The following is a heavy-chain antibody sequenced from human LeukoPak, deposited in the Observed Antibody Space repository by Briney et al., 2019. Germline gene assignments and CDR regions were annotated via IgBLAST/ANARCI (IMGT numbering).Heavy chain of an antibody. Sequence: GGSLRLSCAASGFIFTNYFMSWVRQAPGKGLEWVASIKHDGSEKYYVDSVRGRFTISRDNTMNSLYLQMSSLRAEDTAVYYCATDRGWRTSGYYLYYFEYWGQGTLVTISS. J-gene: IGHJ4*02. CDR1: GFIFTNYF. D-gene: IGHD3-3*01. V-gene: IGHV3-7*01. CDR2: IKHDGSEK. CDR3: ATDRGWRTSGYYLYYFEY.